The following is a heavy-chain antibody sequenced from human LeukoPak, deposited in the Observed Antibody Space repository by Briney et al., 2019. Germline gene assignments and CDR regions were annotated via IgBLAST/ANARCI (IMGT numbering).Heavy chain of an antibody. CDR3: SRSSYSSGWYPLSVY. CDR1: GFTFGDYA. J-gene: IGHJ4*02. D-gene: IGHD6-19*01. CDR2: IRSKAYGGTT. Sequence: PGGSLRLSCTASGFTFGDYAMSWFRQAPGKGLEWVSFIRSKAYGGTTEYAASVKGRFTISRDDPKSIAYLQMNSLKTEDTAVYYCSRSSYSSGWYPLSVYWGQGTLVTVSS. V-gene: IGHV3-49*03.